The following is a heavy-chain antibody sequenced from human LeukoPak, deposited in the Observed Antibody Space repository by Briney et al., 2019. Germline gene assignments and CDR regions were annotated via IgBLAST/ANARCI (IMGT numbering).Heavy chain of an antibody. J-gene: IGHJ4*02. V-gene: IGHV4-34*01. Sequence: SETLSLTCAVYGGSFSGYYWSWIRQPPGKGLEWIGEINHSGSTNYNPSLKSRVTISVDTSKNQFSLKLSSVTAADTAVYYCARVTAAAGTVWGQGTLVTVSS. D-gene: IGHD6-13*01. CDR2: INHSGST. CDR1: GGSFSGYY. CDR3: ARVTAAAGTV.